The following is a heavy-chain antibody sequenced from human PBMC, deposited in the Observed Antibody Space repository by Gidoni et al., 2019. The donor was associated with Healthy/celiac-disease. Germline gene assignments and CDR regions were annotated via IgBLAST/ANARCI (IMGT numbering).Heavy chain of an antibody. CDR2: IYYSGST. CDR3: ARGLAYCGGDCSWGFQH. D-gene: IGHD2-21*02. J-gene: IGHJ1*01. V-gene: IGHV4-59*01. Sequence: QVQLQESGPGLVKPSETLSLTCTVSGGSISSYYWSWIRQPPGKGLEWIGYIYYSGSTNYNPSLKSRVTISVDTSKNQFSLKLSSVTAADTAVYYCARGLAYCGGDCSWGFQHWGQGTLVTVSS. CDR1: GGSISSYY.